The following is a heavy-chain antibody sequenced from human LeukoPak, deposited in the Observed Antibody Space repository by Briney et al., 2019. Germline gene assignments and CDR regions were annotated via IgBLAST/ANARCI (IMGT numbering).Heavy chain of an antibody. V-gene: IGHV1-2*02. Sequence: GASVKVSCKASGYTFTGYYMRWVRQAPGQGLEWMGWINPNSGGTNYAQKFQGRVTMTRDTSISTAYMELSRLRSDDTAVYYCARGGGSYSEPIDYWGQGTLVTVSS. CDR1: GYTFTGYY. J-gene: IGHJ4*02. CDR3: ARGGGSYSEPIDY. CDR2: INPNSGGT. D-gene: IGHD1-26*01.